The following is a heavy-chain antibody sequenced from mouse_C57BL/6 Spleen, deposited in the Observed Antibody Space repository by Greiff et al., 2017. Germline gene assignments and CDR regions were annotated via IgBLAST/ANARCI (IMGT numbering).Heavy chain of an antibody. CDR3: TTLRSNFFDY. D-gene: IGHD2-5*01. CDR2: MDPENGDT. CDR1: GFNIKDDY. J-gene: IGHJ2*01. V-gene: IGHV14-4*01. Sequence: EVQLQQSGAELVRPGASVKLSCTASGFNIKDDYMHWVKQRPEQGLEWIGWMDPENGDTEYASKFQGKATITADKSSNTAYLQLSSLTSEDTAVYYCTTLRSNFFDYWGQGTTLTVSS.